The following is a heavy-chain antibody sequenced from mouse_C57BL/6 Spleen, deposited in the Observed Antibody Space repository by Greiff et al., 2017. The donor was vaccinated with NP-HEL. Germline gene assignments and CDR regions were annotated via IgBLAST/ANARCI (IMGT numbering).Heavy chain of an antibody. CDR3: ARGDYGSSGFYAMDY. V-gene: IGHV1-42*01. CDR2: INPSTGGT. D-gene: IGHD1-1*01. CDR1: GYSFTGYY. J-gene: IGHJ4*01. Sequence: EVKLMESGPELVKPGASVKISCKASGYSFTGYYMNWVKQSPEKSLEWIGEINPSTGGTTYNQKFKAKATLTVDKSSSTAYMQLKSLTSEDSAVYYCARGDYGSSGFYAMDYWGQGTSVTVSS.